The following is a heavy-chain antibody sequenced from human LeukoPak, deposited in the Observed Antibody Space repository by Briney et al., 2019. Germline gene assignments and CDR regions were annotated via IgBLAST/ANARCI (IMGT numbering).Heavy chain of an antibody. CDR2: IYSGGST. D-gene: IGHD3-10*01. CDR1: GFTVSSNY. J-gene: IGHJ4*02. CDR3: SSESYGSGEL. Sequence: AGGSLRLSCAASGFTVSSNYMSWVRQAPGKGLEWVSVIYSGGSTYYADSVKGRFTISRDNSKNTLYLQMNSLRAEDAAVYYCSSESYGSGELGGQGTLVTVSS. V-gene: IGHV3-66*01.